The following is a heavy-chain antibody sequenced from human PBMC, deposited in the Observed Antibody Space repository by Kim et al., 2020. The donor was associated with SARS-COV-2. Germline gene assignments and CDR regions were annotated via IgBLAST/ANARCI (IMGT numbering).Heavy chain of an antibody. V-gene: IGHV3-9*01. CDR1: GFTFDDYA. CDR2: ISWNSGSI. J-gene: IGHJ4*02. CDR3: AKESRAATTAVDY. D-gene: IGHD5-12*01. Sequence: GGSLRLSCAASGFTFDDYAMHWVRQAPGKGLEWVSGISWNSGSIGYADSVKGRFTISRDNAKNSLYLQMNSLRAEDTALYYCAKESRAATTAVDYWGQGTLVTVSS.